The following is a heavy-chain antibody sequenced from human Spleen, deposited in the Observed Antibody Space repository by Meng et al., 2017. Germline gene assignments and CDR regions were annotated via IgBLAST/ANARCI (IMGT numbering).Heavy chain of an antibody. V-gene: IGHV1-2*02. D-gene: IGHD6-19*01. J-gene: IGHJ4*02. CDR1: AYTFTGHY. CDR2: INPNSGGT. CDR3: VKHSSDWSLDS. Sequence: QVQLVQSGAELKKPGASVKVSCKASAYTFTGHYIHWVRQAPGQGLEWMGWINPNSGGTNFAQKFQGRVTMTTDTSPTTAYMELRSLRSDDSALYYCVKHSSDWSLDSWGQGTLVTVSS.